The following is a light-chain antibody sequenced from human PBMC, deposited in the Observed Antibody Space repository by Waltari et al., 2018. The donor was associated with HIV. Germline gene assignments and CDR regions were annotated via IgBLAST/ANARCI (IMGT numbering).Light chain of an antibody. CDR2: DVS. V-gene: IGLV2-14*03. J-gene: IGLJ3*02. Sequence: QSALTQPASVSGSPGQSITISCTGTSSDVGGYQYVAWYQQHPGKAPKLMIFDVSNRPSGVSKRFSGSKSGNTASLTISGLQAEDEADYFCSSSTSTTTLVVFGGGTKLTVL. CDR1: SSDVGGYQY. CDR3: SSSTSTTTLVV.